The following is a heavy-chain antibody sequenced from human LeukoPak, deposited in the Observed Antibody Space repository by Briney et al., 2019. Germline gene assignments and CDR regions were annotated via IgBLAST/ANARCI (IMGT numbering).Heavy chain of an antibody. Sequence: GGSLRLSCAASGFTVSSNYMSWVRQAPGEGLEWVSVIYSGGSTHSADSVKGRFTISRDNSKNTLYLQMNSLRAEDTAVYYCARDTPSDSSGYYQYYFDYWGQGTLVTVSS. V-gene: IGHV3-53*05. CDR3: ARDTPSDSSGYYQYYFDY. CDR1: GFTVSSNY. D-gene: IGHD3-22*01. CDR2: IYSGGST. J-gene: IGHJ4*02.